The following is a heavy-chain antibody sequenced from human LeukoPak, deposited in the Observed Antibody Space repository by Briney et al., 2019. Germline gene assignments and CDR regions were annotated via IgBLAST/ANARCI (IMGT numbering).Heavy chain of an antibody. CDR2: ISAFNGNT. D-gene: IGHD2-2*01. J-gene: IGHJ4*02. Sequence: ASVKVSCKASGYTFTSYGITWVRQAPGQGLEWMGWISAFNGNTNYAQKLQGRVTMTRDTSTTTAYMELRSLRSDDTAVYYCARDIAPGRCQLPLDYWGQGTLVTASS. CDR1: GYTFTSYG. CDR3: ARDIAPGRCQLPLDY. V-gene: IGHV1-18*01.